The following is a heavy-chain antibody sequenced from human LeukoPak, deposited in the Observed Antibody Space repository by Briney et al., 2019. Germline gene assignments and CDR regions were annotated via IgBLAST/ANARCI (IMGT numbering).Heavy chain of an antibody. Sequence: SETLSLTCAVYGGSFSGYDWSSIRQPPGKGLEWVGAINHSGRTNNNPSLKSRVTISVDESNNQLSLKLRSVTAADAAVYYCGRGEVAGLDYWGQGTLVTVSS. J-gene: IGHJ4*02. V-gene: IGHV4-34*01. CDR1: GGSFSGYD. D-gene: IGHD6-19*01. CDR2: INHSGRT. CDR3: GRGEVAGLDY.